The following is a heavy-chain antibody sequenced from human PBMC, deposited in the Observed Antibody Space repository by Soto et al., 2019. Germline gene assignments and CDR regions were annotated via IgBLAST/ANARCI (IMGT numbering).Heavy chain of an antibody. CDR2: INHSGST. D-gene: IGHD2-15*01. J-gene: IGHJ3*02. CDR1: GGSFSGYY. Sequence: SETLSLTCAVYGGSFSGYYWSWIRQPPGKGLEWIGEINHSGSTNYNPSLKSRVTISVDTSKNQFSLKLSSVTAADTAVYYCARGRLVVVVAAYSLALVEGAFDIWGQGTMVTVSS. CDR3: ARGRLVVVVAAYSLALVEGAFDI. V-gene: IGHV4-34*01.